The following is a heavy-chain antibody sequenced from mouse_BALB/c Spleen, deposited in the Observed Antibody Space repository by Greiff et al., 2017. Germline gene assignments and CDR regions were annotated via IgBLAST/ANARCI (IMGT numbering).Heavy chain of an antibody. J-gene: IGHJ4*01. Sequence: EVQLQESGPGLVKPSQSLSLTCTVTGYSITSDYAWNWIRQFPGNKLEWMGYISYSGSTSYNPSLKSRISITRDTSKNQFFLQLNSVTTEDTATYYCARGGYGRGMDYWGQGTSVTVSS. CDR1: GYSITSDYA. D-gene: IGHD1-1*01. CDR3: ARGGYGRGMDY. V-gene: IGHV3-2*02. CDR2: ISYSGST.